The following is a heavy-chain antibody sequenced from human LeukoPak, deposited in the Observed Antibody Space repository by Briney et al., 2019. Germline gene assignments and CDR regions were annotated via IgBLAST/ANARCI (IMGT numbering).Heavy chain of an antibody. CDR1: GGTFSSYA. D-gene: IGHD6-13*01. Sequence: ASVKVSCKASGGTFSSYAISWVRQAPGQGLEWMGGIIPIFGTANYAQKFQGRVTITTDESTSTAYMELSSLRSEDTAVYYCAIDVHLTIAAAGTWWFDPWGQGTLVTVSS. V-gene: IGHV1-69*05. CDR2: IIPIFGTA. CDR3: AIDVHLTIAAAGTWWFDP. J-gene: IGHJ5*02.